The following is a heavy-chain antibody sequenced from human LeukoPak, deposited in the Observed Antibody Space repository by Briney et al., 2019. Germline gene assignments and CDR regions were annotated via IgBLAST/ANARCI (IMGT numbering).Heavy chain of an antibody. Sequence: PSETLSLTCTVSGYSISSGYYWGWIRQPPGKGLEWIGSISHSGTTYYNPSLKSRVTISIDTSKNQLSLTLNSVTAADTAVYYCARGHYYDSSPWFDPWGQGTLVTVSS. CDR3: ARGHYYDSSPWFDP. CDR2: ISHSGTT. CDR1: GYSISSGYY. D-gene: IGHD3-22*01. J-gene: IGHJ5*02. V-gene: IGHV4-38-2*02.